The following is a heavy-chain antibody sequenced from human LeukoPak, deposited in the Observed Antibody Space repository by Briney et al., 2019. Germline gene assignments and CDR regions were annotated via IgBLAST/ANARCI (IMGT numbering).Heavy chain of an antibody. D-gene: IGHD6-19*01. V-gene: IGHV1-69-2*01. J-gene: IGHJ4*02. CDR2: VDPEDGET. CDR1: GYTFTDHY. CDR3: ATGSDSSGWYDDY. Sequence: ASVKVSCKASGYTFTDHYMHWVQQAPGKGLEWMGRVDPEDGETIYAEKFQGRVTITADTSTDTAYMELSSLRSEDTAVYYCATGSDSSGWYDDYWGQGALVTVSS.